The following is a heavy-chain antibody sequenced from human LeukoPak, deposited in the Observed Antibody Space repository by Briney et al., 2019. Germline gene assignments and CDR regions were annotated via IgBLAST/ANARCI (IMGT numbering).Heavy chain of an antibody. CDR3: ARGGSYYYDSSGYYDY. V-gene: IGHV1-18*01. CDR2: ISAYNGNT. D-gene: IGHD3-22*01. J-gene: IGHJ4*02. Sequence: ASVKVSCKASGYTFASYGISWVRQAPGQGLEWMGWISAYNGNTNYAQKLQGRVTMTTDTSTSTAYMELRSLRSDDTAVYYCARGGSYYYDSSGYYDYWGQGTLVTVSS. CDR1: GYTFASYG.